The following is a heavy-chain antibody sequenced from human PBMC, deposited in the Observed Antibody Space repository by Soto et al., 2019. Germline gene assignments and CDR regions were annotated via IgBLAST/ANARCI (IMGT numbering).Heavy chain of an antibody. CDR2: IYNDGTYS. Sequence: GGSLRLSCAASGFIFKMYWMHWVRQSPGKGLAWISRIYNDGTYSDYADSVRGRFTISRDNVNDTLYLQMNNLRAEDSGLYYCTRGPRPISTGTGAYWGQGTQVTVSS. CDR1: GFIFKMYW. V-gene: IGHV3-74*01. CDR3: TRGPRPISTGTGAY. D-gene: IGHD3-10*01. J-gene: IGHJ4*02.